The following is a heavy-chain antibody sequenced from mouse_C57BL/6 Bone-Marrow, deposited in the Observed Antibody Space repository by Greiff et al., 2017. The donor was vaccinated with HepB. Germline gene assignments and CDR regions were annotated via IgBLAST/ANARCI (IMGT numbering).Heavy chain of an antibody. Sequence: VKLQQPGAELVKPGASVKMSCKASGYTFTSYWITWVKQRPGQGLEWIGDIYPGSGSTNYNEKFKSKATLTVDTPSSTAYMQLSSLTSEDSAVYYCAREENSSGYVAWFAYWGQGTLVTVSA. CDR1: GYTFTSYW. D-gene: IGHD3-2*02. CDR3: AREENSSGYVAWFAY. J-gene: IGHJ3*01. CDR2: IYPGSGST. V-gene: IGHV1-55*01.